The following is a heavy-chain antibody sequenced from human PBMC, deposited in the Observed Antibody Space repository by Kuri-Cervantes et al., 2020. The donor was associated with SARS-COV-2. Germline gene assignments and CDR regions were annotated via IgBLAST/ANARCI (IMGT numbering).Heavy chain of an antibody. J-gene: IGHJ5*02. CDR3: ARGQRNSSPSYWFDP. V-gene: IGHV4-34*01. CDR2: IQPNGTS. CDR1: GGSFSGYY. Sequence: GSLRLSCAVYGGSFSGYYWTWIRQSPGKGLEWIGEIQPNGTSNYNPYLKSRVTISMDTSKNQFSLKHNSVTAADTAVYDCARGQRNSSPSYWFDPWGLGTLVTVSS. D-gene: IGHD6-6*01.